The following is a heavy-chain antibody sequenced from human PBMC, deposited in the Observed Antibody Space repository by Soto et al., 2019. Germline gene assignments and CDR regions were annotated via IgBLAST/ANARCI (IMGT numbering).Heavy chain of an antibody. CDR1: GFTLSSYG. J-gene: IGHJ4*02. CDR2: IWYDGSNK. D-gene: IGHD5-12*01. V-gene: IGHV3-33*01. Sequence: GGSMRLSCAASGFTLSSYGMHWVRQAPGKGPEWVAVIWYDGSNKYYADSVKGRFTISRDNYKNTLYLQMNSLRAEDTSVYYCARESTGLRTPIDYWGQGTLVTVSS. CDR3: ARESTGLRTPIDY.